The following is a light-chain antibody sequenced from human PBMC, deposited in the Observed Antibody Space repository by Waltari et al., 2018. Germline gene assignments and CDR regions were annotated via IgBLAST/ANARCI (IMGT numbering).Light chain of an antibody. CDR3: QHYLRLPVT. CDR2: GAS. Sequence: DIVLTQSPGTLSLSVGERATVSCRASESVSRAFAWYQQKPGQAPRLLIYGASTRATGIPDRFSGSGSGTDFSLTISRLEPDDFAVYYCQHYLRLPVTFGQGTTVEI. J-gene: IGKJ1*01. CDR1: ESVSRAF. V-gene: IGKV3-20*01.